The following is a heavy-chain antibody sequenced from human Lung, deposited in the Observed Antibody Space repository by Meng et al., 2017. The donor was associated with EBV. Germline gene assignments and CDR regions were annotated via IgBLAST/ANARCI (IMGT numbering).Heavy chain of an antibody. CDR1: GYSFITYA. J-gene: IGHJ4*02. CDR3: ARTGCSSSSCYDY. D-gene: IGHD2-2*01. CDR2: INAGNGNT. Sequence: VRLVQPGFGLKMPGPSVKVSCKASGYSFITYAMHWVRQAPGQRLEWMGWINAGNGNTKYSEKFQSRVTITRDTAASTAYMELSSLRSEDTAVYYCARTGCSSSSCYDYWGQGTLVTVSS. V-gene: IGHV1-3*01.